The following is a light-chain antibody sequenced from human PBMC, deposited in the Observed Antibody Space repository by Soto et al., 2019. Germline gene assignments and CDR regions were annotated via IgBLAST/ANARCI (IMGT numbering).Light chain of an antibody. CDR3: TSFPGANIWV. CDR2: EVN. J-gene: IGLJ3*02. CDR1: TSDVGGYEY. Sequence: QSALTQPPSASGSPGQSVTISCTGSTSDVGGYEYVSWYQQHPGKAPKLMIFEVNKRSSGVPNRFSGSKSGNTASLTVSGLRCEDEVSYYCTSFPGANIWVFGGGPKLTV. V-gene: IGLV2-8*01.